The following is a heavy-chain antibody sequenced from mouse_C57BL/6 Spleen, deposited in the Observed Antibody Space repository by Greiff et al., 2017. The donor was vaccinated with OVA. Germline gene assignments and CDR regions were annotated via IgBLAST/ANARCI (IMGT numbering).Heavy chain of an antibody. V-gene: IGHV1-26*01. D-gene: IGHD2-1*01. CDR3: GGGGNYYFDY. J-gene: IGHJ2*01. CDR2: INPNNGGT. Sequence: EVQLQQSGPELVKPGASVKISCKASGYTFTDYYMNWVKQSHGKSLEWIGDINPNNGGTSYNQKFKGKATLTVDKSSSTAYMELRSLTSEDSAVYYCGGGGNYYFDYWGQGTTLTVSS. CDR1: GYTFTDYY.